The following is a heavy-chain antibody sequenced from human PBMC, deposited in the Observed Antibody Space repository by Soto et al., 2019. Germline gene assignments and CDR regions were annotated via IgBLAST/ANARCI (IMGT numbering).Heavy chain of an antibody. D-gene: IGHD2-2*01. Sequence: GGSLRLSCTASGFTFGDYAMSWFRQAPGKGLEWVGFIRSKAYGGTTEYAASVKGRFTISRDDSKSIAYLQMNSLKTEDTAVYYCTRAPYCSSTSCYVLGYYDYYYYGMDVWGQGTTVTVSS. V-gene: IGHV3-49*03. CDR3: TRAPYCSSTSCYVLGYYDYYYYGMDV. J-gene: IGHJ6*02. CDR2: IRSKAYGGTT. CDR1: GFTFGDYA.